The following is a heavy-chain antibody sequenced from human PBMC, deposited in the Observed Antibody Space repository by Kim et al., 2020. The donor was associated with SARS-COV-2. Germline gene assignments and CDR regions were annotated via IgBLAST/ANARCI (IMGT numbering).Heavy chain of an antibody. CDR2: ISSSGSTI. CDR1: GFTFSDYY. V-gene: IGHV3-11*01. Sequence: GGSLRLSCAASGFTFSDYYMSWIRQAPGKGLEWVSYISSSGSTIYYADSVKGRFTISRDNAKNSLYLQMNSLRAEDTAVYYCARDPTYYDDFWSGYSPYFDYWGQGTLVTVSS. CDR3: ARDPTYYDDFWSGYSPYFDY. D-gene: IGHD3-3*01. J-gene: IGHJ4*02.